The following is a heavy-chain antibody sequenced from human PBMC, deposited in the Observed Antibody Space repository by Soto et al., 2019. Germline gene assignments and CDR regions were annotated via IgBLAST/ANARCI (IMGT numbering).Heavy chain of an antibody. Sequence: PGGSLRLSCAASGLTFTNAWMSWFRQGPGEGLEWIARIKNEKDGGTTDYAAPVKGRFTIFRDDSRNTLYLQMNNLITEDTAVYYCTTDPGDYEDFWGQGTQVTVSS. V-gene: IGHV3-15*01. CDR1: GLTFTNAW. J-gene: IGHJ4*02. CDR2: IKNEKDGGTT. CDR3: TTDPGDYEDF. D-gene: IGHD4-17*01.